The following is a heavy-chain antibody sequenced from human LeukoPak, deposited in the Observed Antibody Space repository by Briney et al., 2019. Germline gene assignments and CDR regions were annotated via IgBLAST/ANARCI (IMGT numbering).Heavy chain of an antibody. Sequence: PSQTLSLTCTVSGGSISSGSYYWSWIRQPAGKGLEWIGRIYTSGSTNYNPSLRSRVTISVDTSKNQFSLKLSSVTAADTAVYYCARETSQKGAHYMDVWGKGTTITISS. CDR1: GGSISSGSYY. CDR3: ARETSQKGAHYMDV. D-gene: IGHD3-16*01. J-gene: IGHJ6*03. CDR2: IYTSGST. V-gene: IGHV4-61*02.